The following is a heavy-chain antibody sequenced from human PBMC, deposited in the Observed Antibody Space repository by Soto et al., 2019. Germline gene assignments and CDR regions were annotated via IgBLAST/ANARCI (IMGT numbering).Heavy chain of an antibody. Sequence: SETLSLTCTVSGGSISSYYWSWIRQPPGKGLEWIGYIYYSGSTNYNPSLESRVTISVDTSKNQFSLKLSSVTAADTAVYYCARYGVGVGSGSLRLYYYYGMDVWGQGTTVTVSS. D-gene: IGHD3-10*01. CDR3: ARYGVGVGSGSLRLYYYYGMDV. V-gene: IGHV4-59*01. CDR2: IYYSGST. J-gene: IGHJ6*02. CDR1: GGSISSYY.